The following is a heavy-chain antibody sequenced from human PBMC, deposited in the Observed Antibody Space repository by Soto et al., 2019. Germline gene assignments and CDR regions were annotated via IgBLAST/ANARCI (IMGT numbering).Heavy chain of an antibody. CDR2: IYDSGST. CDR3: AREVKYGDYYYYYMEV. CDR1: GGSISSYY. V-gene: IGHV4-59*01. J-gene: IGHJ6*03. D-gene: IGHD4-17*01. Sequence: QVQLQESGPGLVKPSETLSLTCSVSGGSISSYYWTWIRQPPGKRLEWIGYIYDSGSTNYNPSLKSRVTISVDTSKNPCSLKLNSVTAADTAVYYCAREVKYGDYYYYYMEVWGKGTTVTVSS.